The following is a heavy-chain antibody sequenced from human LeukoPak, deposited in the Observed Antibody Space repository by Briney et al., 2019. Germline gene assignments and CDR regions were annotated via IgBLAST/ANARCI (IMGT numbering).Heavy chain of an antibody. V-gene: IGHV4-59*01. Sequence: SETLSLTCTVSGGSISSYYWSWIRQPPGKGLEWIGYIYYSGSTNYNPSLKSRVTISVDTSKNQFSLKLSAVTAADTAVYYCARAGPYSSSWSPFDYGGQETLVTVSS. CDR1: GGSISSYY. CDR2: IYYSGST. CDR3: ARAGPYSSSWSPFDY. D-gene: IGHD6-13*01. J-gene: IGHJ4*02.